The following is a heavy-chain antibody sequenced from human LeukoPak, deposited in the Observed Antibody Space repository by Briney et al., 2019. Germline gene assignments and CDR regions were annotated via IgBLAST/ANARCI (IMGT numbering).Heavy chain of an antibody. CDR3: ARGAAVAGTEYNWFDR. J-gene: IGHJ5*02. CDR1: GYTFTSYG. V-gene: IGHV1-18*01. CDR2: ISAYNGNT. D-gene: IGHD6-19*01. Sequence: ASVKVSCKASGYTFTSYGISWVRQAPGQGLEWMGWISAYNGNTNYAQKLQGRVTMTTDTSTSTAYMELRSLRSDDTAVYYCARGAAVAGTEYNWFDRWGQGTLVTVSS.